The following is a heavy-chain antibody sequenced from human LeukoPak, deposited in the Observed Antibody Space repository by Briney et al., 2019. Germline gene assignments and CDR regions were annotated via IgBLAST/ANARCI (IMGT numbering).Heavy chain of an antibody. CDR1: GFTFSSYA. V-gene: IGHV3-30-3*01. D-gene: IGHD3-10*01. Sequence: PGGSLRLSCAASGFTFSSYAMHWVRQAPGKGLEWVAVMSSDGSKKYYADSVKGRFTISRDNSKNTLYLQMNSLRAEDTAVYYCARDGGGGYGSGSYIDYWGQGTLVTVSS. CDR3: ARDGGGGYGSGSYIDY. J-gene: IGHJ4*02. CDR2: MSSDGSKK.